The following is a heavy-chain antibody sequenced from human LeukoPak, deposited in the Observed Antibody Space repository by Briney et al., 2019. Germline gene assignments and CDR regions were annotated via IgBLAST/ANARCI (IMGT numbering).Heavy chain of an antibody. CDR2: IHHSGST. Sequence: KPSETLSLTCTVSGYSISSGYYWGWIRQPPGKGLEWIGSIHHSGSTYYNPSLKSRVTISVDTSKNQFSLKLSSVTAADTAVYYCARDPTLRNTIFGVVIRSGSPGAFDIWGQGTMVTVSS. V-gene: IGHV4-38-2*02. CDR3: ARDPTLRNTIFGVVIRSGSPGAFDI. J-gene: IGHJ3*02. D-gene: IGHD3-3*01. CDR1: GYSISSGYY.